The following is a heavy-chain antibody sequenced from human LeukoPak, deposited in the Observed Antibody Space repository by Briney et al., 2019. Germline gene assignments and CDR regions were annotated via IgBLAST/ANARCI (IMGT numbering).Heavy chain of an antibody. Sequence: SETLSLTCAVYGGSFSGYYWSWIRQPPGKGLEWIGEINHSGSTNYNPSLKSRVTISVDTSKNQFSLKLSSATAADTAVYYCARVPLAAPSDWFDPWAREPWSPSPQ. V-gene: IGHV4-34*01. CDR1: GGSFSGYY. CDR3: ARVPLAAPSDWFDP. J-gene: IGHJ5*02. D-gene: IGHD6-13*01. CDR2: INHSGST.